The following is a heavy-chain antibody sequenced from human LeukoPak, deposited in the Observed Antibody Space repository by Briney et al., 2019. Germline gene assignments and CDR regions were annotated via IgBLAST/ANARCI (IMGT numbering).Heavy chain of an antibody. D-gene: IGHD2-15*01. J-gene: IGHJ4*02. CDR2: ISSSGSTI. CDR1: GFTFSDYY. Sequence: GGSLRLSCAASGFTFSDYYMSWIRQAPGKGLEWVSYISSSGSTIYYADSVKGRFTISRDNAKNSLYLQMNSLRGDDTAVYFCVRDSGFRSLDYWGQGTLVTVSS. V-gene: IGHV3-11*04. CDR3: VRDSGFRSLDY.